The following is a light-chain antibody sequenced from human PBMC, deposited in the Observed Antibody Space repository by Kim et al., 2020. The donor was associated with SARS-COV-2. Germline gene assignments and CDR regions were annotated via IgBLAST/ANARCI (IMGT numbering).Light chain of an antibody. CDR2: DNN. V-gene: IGLV1-51*01. J-gene: IGLJ2*01. CDR1: NSNIGNNY. CDR3: GTWDSSLSAL. Sequence: PGQKVTLSCSGSNSNIGNNYVSWFQQLPGTAPKLLMYDNNKRPSGIPDRFSGSKSGTSATLGITGLQTGDEADYYCGTWDSSLSALFGGGTQLTVL.